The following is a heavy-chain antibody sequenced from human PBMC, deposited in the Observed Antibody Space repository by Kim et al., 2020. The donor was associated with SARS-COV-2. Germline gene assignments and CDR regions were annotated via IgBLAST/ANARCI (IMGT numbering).Heavy chain of an antibody. V-gene: IGHV3-23*01. CDR1: GFTFSACA. Sequence: LSLTCAASGFTFSACAMTWVRQVPGKGLEWVSSISHDGTSQHYADSVKGRFTISRDDFKNTLHLRLTSLRAEDTALYYSAKDGWDYSGMDAWGQGT. J-gene: IGHJ6*02. CDR3: AKDGWDYSGMDA. CDR2: ISHDGTSQ. D-gene: IGHD1-26*01.